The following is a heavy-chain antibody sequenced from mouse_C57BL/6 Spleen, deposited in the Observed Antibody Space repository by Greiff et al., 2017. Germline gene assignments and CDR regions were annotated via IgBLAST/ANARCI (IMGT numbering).Heavy chain of an antibody. V-gene: IGHV1-72*01. D-gene: IGHD1-1*01. CDR2: NDPNSGGT. Sequence: QVQLQQPGAELVKPGASVKLSCKASGYTFTSYWMHWVKQRPGRGLEWIGRNDPNSGGTKYNEKFKSKATLTVDKPSSTAYMQLSSLTSEDSAVYYCARRYYYGRDYAMDYWGQGTSVTVSS. J-gene: IGHJ4*01. CDR3: ARRYYYGRDYAMDY. CDR1: GYTFTSYW.